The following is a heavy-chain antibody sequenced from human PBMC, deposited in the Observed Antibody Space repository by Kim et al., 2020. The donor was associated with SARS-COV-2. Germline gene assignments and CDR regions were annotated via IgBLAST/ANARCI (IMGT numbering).Heavy chain of an antibody. CDR1: GGSFSGYY. V-gene: IGHV4-34*01. Sequence: SETLSLTCAVYGGSFSGYYWSWIRQPPGKGLEWIGEINHSGSTNYNPSLKSRVTISVDTSKNQFSLKLSSVTAADTAVYYCARQGYSYGSTFDYWGQGTLVTVSS. D-gene: IGHD5-18*01. J-gene: IGHJ4*02. CDR2: INHSGST. CDR3: ARQGYSYGSTFDY.